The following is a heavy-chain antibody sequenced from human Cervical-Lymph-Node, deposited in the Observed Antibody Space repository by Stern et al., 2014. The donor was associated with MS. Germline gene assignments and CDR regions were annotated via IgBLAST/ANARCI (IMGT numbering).Heavy chain of an antibody. CDR1: GFSLTSYW. Sequence: VQLVESGAEVKKPGESLKISCRGSGFSLTSYWVAWVRQMPGKGLEWMGIIFPGDFDTRYSPSFQGQVTISVDKSINTAYLQRSSLKASDTGTYYCATRTNSASGFDPWGQGTLVTVSS. CDR2: IFPGDFDT. D-gene: IGHD1-7*01. V-gene: IGHV5-51*01. J-gene: IGHJ5*02. CDR3: ATRTNSASGFDP.